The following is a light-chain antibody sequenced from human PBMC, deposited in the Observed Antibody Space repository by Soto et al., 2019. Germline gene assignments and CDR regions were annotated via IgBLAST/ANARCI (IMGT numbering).Light chain of an antibody. J-gene: IGLJ1*01. V-gene: IGLV2-14*01. CDR1: SSDVGAYNY. CDR3: FSHRGGDSHV. Sequence: QSVLTQPASASGSPGQSITISCTGTSSDVGAYNYVSWYQQYPGKAPKLMIYGVTNRPSGVSNRFSGSKTGNTASLTISALQDEEEADYYCFSHRGGDSHVFGTGTKVTV. CDR2: GVT.